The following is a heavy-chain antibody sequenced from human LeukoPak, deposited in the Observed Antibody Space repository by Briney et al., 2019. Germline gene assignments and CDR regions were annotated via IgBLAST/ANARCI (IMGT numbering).Heavy chain of an antibody. J-gene: IGHJ4*02. CDR3: AKDRRGFGFGGGNYFDY. Sequence: TGGSLRLSCAASGLTFSSYGMSWVRQAPGKGLEWVSAISGSGGSTYYADSVKGRFTISRDNSKNTLYLQMNSLRTEDTALYYCAKDRRGFGFGGGNYFDYWGQGTLITVSS. V-gene: IGHV3-23*01. D-gene: IGHD3-10*01. CDR1: GLTFSSYG. CDR2: ISGSGGST.